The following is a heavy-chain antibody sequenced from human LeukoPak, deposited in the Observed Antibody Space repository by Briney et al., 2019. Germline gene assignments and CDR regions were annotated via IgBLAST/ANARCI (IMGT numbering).Heavy chain of an antibody. V-gene: IGHV3-7*04. J-gene: IGHJ4*02. Sequence: PGGSLRLSCSASGFLFSTYWMAWVRQAPGKGLDWVATISRGGSEKYYVDSVKGRFTISRDNAKNSLYLQVNTLRAEDTAVYYCARGATSLDYWGRGTLVTVSS. CDR2: ISRGGSEK. CDR3: ARGATSLDY. CDR1: GFLFSTYW. D-gene: IGHD4-11*01.